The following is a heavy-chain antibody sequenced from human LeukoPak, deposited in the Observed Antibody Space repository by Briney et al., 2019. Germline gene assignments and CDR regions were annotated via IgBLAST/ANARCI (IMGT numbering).Heavy chain of an antibody. CDR1: GFTFSSYA. CDR3: ATLRYDILTRFLLDY. Sequence: PVGTLRLSCAASGFTFSSYAMHWVRQAPGKGLEYVSAISSNGGSTYYANSVKGRFTISRDNSKNTLYLQMGSLRAEDMAVYYCATLRYDILTRFLLDYWGQGTLVTDSS. D-gene: IGHD3-9*01. CDR2: ISSNGGST. V-gene: IGHV3-64*01. J-gene: IGHJ4*02.